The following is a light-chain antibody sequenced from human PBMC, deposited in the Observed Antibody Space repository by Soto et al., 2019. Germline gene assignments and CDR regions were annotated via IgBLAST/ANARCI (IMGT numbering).Light chain of an antibody. CDR2: KAS. CDR1: QSISSW. J-gene: IGKJ4*01. CDR3: QQYNSVSLLT. V-gene: IGKV1-5*03. Sequence: DIQMTQSPSTLSASVGDRVTITCRASQSISSWLAWYQQKPGKAPKLLIYKASSLESGVPSRFSSSGSGTAFPLTISSLLHDDFATYYCQQYNSVSLLTFGGGTQVEIK.